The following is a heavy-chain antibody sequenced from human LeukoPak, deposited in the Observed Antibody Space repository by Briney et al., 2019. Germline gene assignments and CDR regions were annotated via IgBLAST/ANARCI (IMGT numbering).Heavy chain of an antibody. CDR3: ARKLVYYDSSGYSHDALDI. J-gene: IGHJ3*02. D-gene: IGHD3-22*01. V-gene: IGHV4-59*01. Sequence: SETLSLTCSASGGSISSYYWTWLRQPPGKGLEWIGHIHYTGSTNYNPSLKSRVTILVDTSKNQFSLKLSSVTAADTAVYYCARKLVYYDSSGYSHDALDIWGQGTMVTVSS. CDR1: GGSISSYY. CDR2: IHYTGST.